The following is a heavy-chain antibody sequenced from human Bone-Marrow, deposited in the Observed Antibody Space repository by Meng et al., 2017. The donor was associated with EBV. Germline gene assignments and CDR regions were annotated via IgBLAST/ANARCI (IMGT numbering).Heavy chain of an antibody. Sequence: QVLLQESCPGLVKPSETPSFTCTVSGDSISSLNWWSWVRPSPGQGLAWIGEIYHSGSTNYNPSIKRRVTISVDEPKHQFSLTLTSVTAADTAVYCCAREGGFYSSSPDYWGPGTLVTVSS. J-gene: IGHJ4*02. V-gene: IGHV4-4*01. D-gene: IGHD6-6*01. CDR1: GDSISSLNW. CDR2: IYHSGST. CDR3: AREGGFYSSSPDY.